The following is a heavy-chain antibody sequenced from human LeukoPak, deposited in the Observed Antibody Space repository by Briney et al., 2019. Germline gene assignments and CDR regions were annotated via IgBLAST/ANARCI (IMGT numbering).Heavy chain of an antibody. V-gene: IGHV1-69*13. D-gene: IGHD2-15*01. CDR1: GGTFSSYA. Sequence: SVKVSCKASGGTFSSYAISWVRQAPGQGLEWMGGIIPIFGTANYAQKFQGRVTITADESTSTAYMELSSLRSEDTAVYYCARDRVVGLAPFDPWGQGTLVTVSS. CDR2: IIPIFGTA. J-gene: IGHJ5*02. CDR3: ARDRVVGLAPFDP.